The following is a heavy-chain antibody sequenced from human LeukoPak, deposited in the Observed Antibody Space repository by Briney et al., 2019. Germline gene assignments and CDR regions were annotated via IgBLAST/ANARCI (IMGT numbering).Heavy chain of an antibody. CDR3: AKDGFTNYYDSSGYSPHYDY. D-gene: IGHD3-22*01. J-gene: IGHJ4*02. CDR1: GFTFSNYA. CDR2: ISGSGGST. V-gene: IGHV3-23*01. Sequence: GGSLRLSCAASGFTFSNYAMNWVRQAPGKGLEWVSTISGSGGSTYYADSVKGRFTISRDNSKNTLFLQMNSLRAEDTAVYYCAKDGFTNYYDSSGYSPHYDYWGQGTLVTVSS.